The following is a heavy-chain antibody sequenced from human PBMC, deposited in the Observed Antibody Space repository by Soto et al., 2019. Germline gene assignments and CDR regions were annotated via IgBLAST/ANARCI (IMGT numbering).Heavy chain of an antibody. D-gene: IGHD5-12*01. CDR2: IYGSGGST. J-gene: IGHJ4*02. CDR3: ARKDVAFDY. Sequence: EVQLLESGGGLVQPGGSLRLSCAASGFTFKNYAMTWVRQAPGKGLEWVSLIYGSGGSTDYADSVKGRFTISRDNSKNMLYVHMNSRRDEDTAVYYCARKDVAFDYWGQGSPVTVSS. CDR1: GFTFKNYA. V-gene: IGHV3-23*01.